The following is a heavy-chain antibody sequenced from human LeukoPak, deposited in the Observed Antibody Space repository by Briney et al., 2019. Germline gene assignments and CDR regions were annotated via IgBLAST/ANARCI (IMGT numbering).Heavy chain of an antibody. Sequence: SETLSLTCAVYGGSFSGYYWSWIRQPPGKGLEWIGSIYYSGSTYYNPSLKSRVTISVDTSKNQFSLKLNSVTAADTAVYYCARRGGTYLDYWGQGTLVTVSS. CDR3: ARRGGTYLDY. CDR1: GGSFSGYY. D-gene: IGHD1-26*01. CDR2: IYYSGST. J-gene: IGHJ4*02. V-gene: IGHV4-34*01.